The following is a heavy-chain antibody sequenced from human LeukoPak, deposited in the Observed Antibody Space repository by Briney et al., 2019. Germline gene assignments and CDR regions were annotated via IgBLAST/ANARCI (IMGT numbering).Heavy chain of an antibody. V-gene: IGHV3-30*03. CDR1: GFTFSSYW. CDR2: ISYDGSNK. Sequence: GGSLRLSCAASGFTFSSYWMSWVRQAPGKGLEWVAVISYDGSNKYYADSVKGRFTISRDNSKNTLYLQMNSLRAEDTAVYYCAEGSETFAYWGQGTLVTVSS. J-gene: IGHJ4*02. D-gene: IGHD3-10*01. CDR3: AEGSETFAY.